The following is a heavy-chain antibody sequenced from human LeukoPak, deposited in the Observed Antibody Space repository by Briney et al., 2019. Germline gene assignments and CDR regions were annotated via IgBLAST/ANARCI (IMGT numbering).Heavy chain of an antibody. V-gene: IGHV1-69*06. CDR2: IIPIFGTA. CDR1: GGTFSSYA. J-gene: IGHJ4*02. Sequence: PWASVKVSCKASGGTFSSYAISWVRQAPGQGLEWMGGIIPIFGTANYAQKFQGRVTITADKSTSTAYMELSSLRSEDTAVYYCARGRVEYYGSGSYPWVYWGQGTLVTVSS. D-gene: IGHD3-10*01. CDR3: ARGRVEYYGSGSYPWVY.